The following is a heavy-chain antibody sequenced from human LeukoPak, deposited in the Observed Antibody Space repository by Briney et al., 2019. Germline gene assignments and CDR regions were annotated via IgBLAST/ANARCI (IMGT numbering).Heavy chain of an antibody. J-gene: IGHJ5*02. CDR1: GGSFSGYY. V-gene: IGHV4-34*01. CDR2: INHSGST. Sequence: SETLSLTCAVYGGSFSGYYWSWIRQPPGKGLEWIGEINHSGSTNYNPSLKSRVAISVDTSKNQFSLKLSSVTAADTAVYYCARGRISSWYNWFDPWGQGTLVTVSS. D-gene: IGHD6-13*01. CDR3: ARGRISSWYNWFDP.